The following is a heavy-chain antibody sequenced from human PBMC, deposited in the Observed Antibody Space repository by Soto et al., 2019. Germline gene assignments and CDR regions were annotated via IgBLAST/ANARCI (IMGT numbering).Heavy chain of an antibody. CDR1: GGSISSGGYY. CDR2: IYYSGST. V-gene: IGHV4-31*03. J-gene: IGHJ4*02. D-gene: IGHD5-18*01. Sequence: SETLSLTCTVSGGSISSGGYYWSWIRQHPGKGLEWIGYIYYSGSTYYNPSLKSRVTISVDTSKNQFSLKLSSVTAADTAVYYCARRGVDTAIVDYWGQGTLVTVSS. CDR3: ARRGVDTAIVDY.